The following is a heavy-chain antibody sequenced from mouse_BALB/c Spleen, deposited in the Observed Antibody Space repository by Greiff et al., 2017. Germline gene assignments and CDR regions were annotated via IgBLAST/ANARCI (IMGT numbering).Heavy chain of an antibody. D-gene: IGHD1-1*01. Sequence: EVQLVESGGGLVQPGGSLRLSCATSGFTFTDYYMSWVRQPPGKALEWLGFIRNKANGYTTEYSASVKGRFTISRDNSQSILYLQMNTLRAEDSATYYCAREGYYGSSRHFDVWGAGTTVTVSS. V-gene: IGHV7-3*02. CDR3: AREGYYGSSRHFDV. CDR1: GFTFTDYY. J-gene: IGHJ1*01. CDR2: IRNKANGYTT.